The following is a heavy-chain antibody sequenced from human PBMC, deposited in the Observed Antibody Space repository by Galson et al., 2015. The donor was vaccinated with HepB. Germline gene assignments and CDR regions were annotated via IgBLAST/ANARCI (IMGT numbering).Heavy chain of an antibody. CDR2: INAGNGNT. J-gene: IGHJ6*02. V-gene: IGHV1-3*01. D-gene: IGHD3-3*01. Sequence: SVKVSCKASGYTFTSYAMHWVRQAPGQRLEWMGWINAGNGNTKYSQKFQGRVTITRDTSARTAYMELSSLRSEDTAVYYCARSYDFWSGYSNSNTDYYYYSMDVWGQGTTVTVSS. CDR1: GYTFTSYA. CDR3: ARSYDFWSGYSNSNTDYYYYSMDV.